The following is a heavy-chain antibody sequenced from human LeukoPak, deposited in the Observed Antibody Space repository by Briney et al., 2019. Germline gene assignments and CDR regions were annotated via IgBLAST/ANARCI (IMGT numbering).Heavy chain of an antibody. CDR1: GYTFTSYY. CDR2: INPSGGST. D-gene: IGHD6-19*01. V-gene: IGHV1-46*01. J-gene: IGHJ6*03. Sequence: GASVKVSCKASGYTFTSYYMHWVRQAPGQGLEWMGIINPSGGSTSYAQKVQGRVTMTRDMSTSTVYMELSSLRSEDTAVYYCARSDPIAVAGFYMDVWGKGTTVTVSS. CDR3: ARSDPIAVAGFYMDV.